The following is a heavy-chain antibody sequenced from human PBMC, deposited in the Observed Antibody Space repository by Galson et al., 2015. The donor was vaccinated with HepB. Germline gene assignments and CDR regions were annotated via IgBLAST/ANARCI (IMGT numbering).Heavy chain of an antibody. V-gene: IGHV3-64*01. CDR1: GFTFSSYA. CDR3: ARDRSGSGWYRGAFDI. D-gene: IGHD6-19*01. CDR2: ISSQGVST. J-gene: IGHJ3*02. Sequence: SLRLSCAASGFTFSSYAIDWVRQAPGKGLAYVSGISSQGVSTYYANSVKGRFTISRDNSKNTVYLQMGSLRAEDMAVYYCARDRSGSGWYRGAFDIWGQGTVVTVSS.